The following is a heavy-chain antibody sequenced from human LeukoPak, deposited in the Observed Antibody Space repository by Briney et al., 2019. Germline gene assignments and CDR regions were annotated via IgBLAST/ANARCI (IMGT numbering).Heavy chain of an antibody. Sequence: GGSLRLSCAASGFTFSDYYMSWIRQAPGKGLEWVSYISSSGSTIYYADSVKGRFTISRDNAKNSLYLQMNSLRAEDTAVYYCARSCIGDCYLSDWFDSWGQGTLVTVSS. CDR1: GFTFSDYY. CDR3: ARSCIGDCYLSDWFDS. J-gene: IGHJ5*01. CDR2: ISSSGSTI. D-gene: IGHD2-21*02. V-gene: IGHV3-11*01.